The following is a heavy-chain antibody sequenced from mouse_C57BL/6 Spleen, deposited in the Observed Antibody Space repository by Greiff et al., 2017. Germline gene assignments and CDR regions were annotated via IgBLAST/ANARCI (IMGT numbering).Heavy chain of an antibody. Sequence: VQLQQPGAELVKPGASVKLSCKASGYTFTSYWMHWVKQRPGQGLEWIGMIHPNSGSTNYNEKFKSKATLTVDKSSSTAYMQLSSLTSEDSAVYDCARGGDYDGDAMDYWGQGTSVTVSA. CDR1: GYTFTSYW. V-gene: IGHV1-64*01. J-gene: IGHJ4*01. CDR3: ARGGDYDGDAMDY. CDR2: IHPNSGST. D-gene: IGHD2-4*01.